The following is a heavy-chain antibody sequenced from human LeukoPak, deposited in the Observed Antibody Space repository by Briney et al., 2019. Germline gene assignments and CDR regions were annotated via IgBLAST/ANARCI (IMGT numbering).Heavy chain of an antibody. Sequence: GGSLRLSCAASGFTFSSYSMNWVRQAPGKGLEWVSVIYSGGSTYYADSVKGRFTISRDNSKNTLYLQMNSLRAEDTAVYYCARLAASRHYYFDYWGQGTLVTVSS. J-gene: IGHJ4*02. CDR1: GFTFSSYS. CDR2: IYSGGST. D-gene: IGHD6-13*01. V-gene: IGHV3-66*04. CDR3: ARLAASRHYYFDY.